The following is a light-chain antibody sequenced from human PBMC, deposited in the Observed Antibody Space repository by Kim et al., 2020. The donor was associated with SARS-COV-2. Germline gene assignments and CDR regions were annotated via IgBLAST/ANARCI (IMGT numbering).Light chain of an antibody. V-gene: IGLV1-44*01. CDR1: SSNLGSNA. CDR2: SNV. CDR3: AAWDESLNGPI. J-gene: IGLJ2*01. Sequence: QWVTISCSGSSSNLGSNAVNWFQQLPGTAPKLLIYSNVQRPSGVPDRFSASKSGTSASLAISGLQSEDEADYYCAAWDESLNGPIFGGGTQLTVL.